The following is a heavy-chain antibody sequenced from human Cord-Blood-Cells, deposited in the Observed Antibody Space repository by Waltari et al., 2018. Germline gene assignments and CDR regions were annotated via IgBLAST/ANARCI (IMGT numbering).Heavy chain of an antibody. V-gene: IGHV3-30*04. CDR2: ISYDGSNK. CDR1: GFTFRRYA. Sequence: QVQLVESGGGVVQPGRSLSRSCAASGFTFRRYAMHWVRQAPGKGLEWVAVISYDGSNKYYADSVKGRFTISRDNSKNTLYLQMNSLRAEDTAVYYCARESGDAFDIWGQGTMVTVSS. CDR3: ARESGDAFDI. J-gene: IGHJ3*02. D-gene: IGHD7-27*01.